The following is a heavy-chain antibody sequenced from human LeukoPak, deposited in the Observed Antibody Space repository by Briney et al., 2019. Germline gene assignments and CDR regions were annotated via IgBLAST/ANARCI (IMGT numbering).Heavy chain of an antibody. CDR3: ARDRGPYSNYDY. Sequence: ASVKVSCKASGYTFTRYGISWVRQAPGQGLEWMGWINAYNGNTNYAQKLQGRVTMTTDTSTSTAYMELRSLRSDDTAVYYCARDRGPYSNYDYWGQGTLVTVSS. CDR2: INAYNGNT. J-gene: IGHJ4*02. V-gene: IGHV1-18*01. CDR1: GYTFTRYG. D-gene: IGHD4-11*01.